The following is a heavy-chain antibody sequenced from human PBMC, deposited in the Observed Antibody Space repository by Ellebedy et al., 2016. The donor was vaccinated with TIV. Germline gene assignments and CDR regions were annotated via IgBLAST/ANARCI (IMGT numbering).Heavy chain of an antibody. CDR2: IYYSGST. V-gene: IGHV4-59*01. CDR3: ARDGGYSSSHWFDP. Sequence: MPSETLSLTCSVSGGSISSYYWSWIRQPPGKGLEWIGYIYYSGSTNYNPSLKSRVTISVDTSKNQFSLKLSSVTAADTAVYYCARDGGYSSSHWFDPWGQGTLVTVSS. D-gene: IGHD6-13*01. CDR1: GGSISSYY. J-gene: IGHJ5*02.